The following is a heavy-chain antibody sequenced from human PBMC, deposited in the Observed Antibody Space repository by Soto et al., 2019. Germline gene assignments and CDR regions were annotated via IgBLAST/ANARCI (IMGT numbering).Heavy chain of an antibody. V-gene: IGHV4-59*01. Sequence: PXGTLSLTCIVSGGSINNYYWNWIRQPPGKGLEWIGYVSYSGRTNYNPSLKSRVNMLVDKSKNQFSLNLTSVTAADTAVYYCERLQYTVVTAIDVWGQGTMVTVSS. D-gene: IGHD4-17*01. CDR3: ERLQYTVVTAIDV. CDR2: VSYSGRT. CDR1: GGSINNYY. J-gene: IGHJ3*01.